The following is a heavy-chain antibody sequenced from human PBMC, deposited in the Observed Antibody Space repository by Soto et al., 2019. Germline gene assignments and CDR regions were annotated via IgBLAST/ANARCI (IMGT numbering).Heavy chain of an antibody. J-gene: IGHJ4*02. Sequence: ESGGGLVQPGGSLRLSCAASGFTVSSNYMSWVRQAPGKGLEWVSVIYSGGSTYYADSVKGRFTISRDNSKNTLYLQMNSLRAEDTAVYYCSWLRSEYYFDYWGQGTLVTVSS. V-gene: IGHV3-66*01. CDR3: SWLRSEYYFDY. CDR2: IYSGGST. D-gene: IGHD5-12*01. CDR1: GFTVSSNY.